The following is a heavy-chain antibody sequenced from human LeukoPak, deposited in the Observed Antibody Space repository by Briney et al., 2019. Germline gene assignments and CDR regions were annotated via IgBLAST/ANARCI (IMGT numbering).Heavy chain of an antibody. J-gene: IGHJ6*02. D-gene: IGHD3-10*01. Sequence: GGSLRLSCAASGLTFSSHWMHWVRQAPGKGLVWVSRITNDGRSTTYADSVRGRFTISRDNAKNTLYLQMNSLRAEDTAMYYCARDYGRSRDYGMDVWGQGTTVTVSS. V-gene: IGHV3-74*01. CDR2: ITNDGRST. CDR3: ARDYGRSRDYGMDV. CDR1: GLTFSSHW.